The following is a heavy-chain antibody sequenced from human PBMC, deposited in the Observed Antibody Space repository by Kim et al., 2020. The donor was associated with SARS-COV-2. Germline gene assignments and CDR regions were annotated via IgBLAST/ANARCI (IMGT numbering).Heavy chain of an antibody. V-gene: IGHV3-23*01. Sequence: GGSLRLSCAASGFTFSSHAMTWVRQAPGKGLQWVSGISSSGGNTYYADSVQGRFIISRDNSKKTLYLLMNSLRAEDTAVYYCAKGYYYMDYWGQGTLVTVSS. CDR1: GFTFSSHA. CDR2: ISSSGGNT. J-gene: IGHJ4*02. CDR3: AKGYYYMDY. D-gene: IGHD3-10*01.